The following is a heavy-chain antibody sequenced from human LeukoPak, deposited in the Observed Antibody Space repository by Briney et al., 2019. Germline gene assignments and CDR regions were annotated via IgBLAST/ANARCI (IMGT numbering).Heavy chain of an antibody. Sequence: EASVNVSCKASGYTFTSYGISWVRQAPGQGLEGMGLISAYNGNTNYAQELQGRVTMTTDTSTSTAYMELRSLRSDDTAVYYCARGAMITFGGVIVKGGYYYYYYMDVWGKGTTVTVSS. CDR3: ARGAMITFGGVIVKGGYYYYYYMDV. CDR2: ISAYNGNT. CDR1: GYTFTSYG. V-gene: IGHV1-18*01. J-gene: IGHJ6*03. D-gene: IGHD3-16*02.